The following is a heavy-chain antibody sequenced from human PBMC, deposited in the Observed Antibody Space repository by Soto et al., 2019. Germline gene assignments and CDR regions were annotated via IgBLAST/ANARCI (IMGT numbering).Heavy chain of an antibody. CDR3: ARDQGLLGYCSGGSCLDY. Sequence: SETLSLTCTVSGGSISSYYWSWIRQPAGKGLEWIGRIYTSGSTNYNPSLKSRVTMSVDTSKNQFSLKLSSVTAADTAVYYCARDQGLLGYCSGGSCLDYWGQGTLVIVSS. V-gene: IGHV4-4*07. J-gene: IGHJ4*02. D-gene: IGHD2-15*01. CDR1: GGSISSYY. CDR2: IYTSGST.